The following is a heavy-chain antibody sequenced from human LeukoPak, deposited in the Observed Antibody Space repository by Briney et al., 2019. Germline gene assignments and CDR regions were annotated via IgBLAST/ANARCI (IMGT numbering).Heavy chain of an antibody. J-gene: IGHJ5*02. CDR3: ARDWGRVGLRGFDP. Sequence: SETLSLTCSVSGDSMSSHYLSWIRHLAGKGLEWIGRIHISGRSNINPSLKSRLTMSVDTSKNHFSLKLVSVTAADTAVYYCARDWGRVGLRGFDPWGQGTLVTVSS. CDR2: IHISGRS. D-gene: IGHD3-16*01. V-gene: IGHV4-4*07. CDR1: GDSMSSHY.